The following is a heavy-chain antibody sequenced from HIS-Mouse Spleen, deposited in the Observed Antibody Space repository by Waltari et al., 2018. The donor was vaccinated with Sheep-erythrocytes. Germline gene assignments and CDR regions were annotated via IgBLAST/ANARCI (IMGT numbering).Heavy chain of an antibody. CDR1: GFTFSSYS. CDR3: ARDRSNYFDY. CDR2: ISSSSGYI. V-gene: IGHV3-21*01. J-gene: IGHJ4*02. D-gene: IGHD3-10*01. Sequence: EVQLVESGGGLVKPGGSLRLSCAASGFTFSSYSMNWVRQAPGKGWEWVSSISSSSGYIYYADSVKGRFTISRDNAKNALYLQMNSLRAEDTAVYYCARDRSNYFDYWGQGTLVTVSS.